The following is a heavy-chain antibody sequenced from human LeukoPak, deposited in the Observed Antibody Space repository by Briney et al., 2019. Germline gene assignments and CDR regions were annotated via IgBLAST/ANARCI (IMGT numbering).Heavy chain of an antibody. CDR1: GFTFSTSW. CDR2: IKEDGSVE. Sequence: GGSLRLSCAASGFTFSTSWMCWVRRAPGKGLEWLANIKEDGSVENYVASVKGRFTISRDNAKNSLYLQMNSLRAEDTAVYYCARGDCSSTSCYFYYYYYGMDVWGQGTTVTVSS. V-gene: IGHV3-7*01. D-gene: IGHD2-2*01. J-gene: IGHJ6*02. CDR3: ARGDCSSTSCYFYYYYYGMDV.